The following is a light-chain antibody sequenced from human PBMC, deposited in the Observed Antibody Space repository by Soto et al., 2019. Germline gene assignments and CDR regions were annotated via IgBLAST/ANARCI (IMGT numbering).Light chain of an antibody. J-gene: IGLJ1*01. CDR3: GTWDSSLSASV. Sequence: QSVLTQPPSVSAAPGQKVTISCSGSSSNIGNNYVSWYQQLPGTAPKLLIYENNKRPSGIPDRFSGSKSGTSATLGITGLQTGDEADYYWGTWDSSLSASVFGTGTTVTVL. CDR2: ENN. V-gene: IGLV1-51*02. CDR1: SSNIGNNY.